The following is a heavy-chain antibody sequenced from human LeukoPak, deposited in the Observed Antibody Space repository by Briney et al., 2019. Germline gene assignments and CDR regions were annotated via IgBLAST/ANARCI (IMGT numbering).Heavy chain of an antibody. Sequence: SETLSLTCTVSGGSISSYYWGWIRQPPGKGLEWIGSIYYSGSTYYNPSLKSRVTISVDTSKNQFSLKLSSVTAADTAVYYCARLGSSSWPGWFDPWGQGTLVTVSS. CDR3: ARLGSSSWPGWFDP. D-gene: IGHD6-13*01. J-gene: IGHJ5*02. CDR2: IYYSGST. V-gene: IGHV4-39*01. CDR1: GGSISSYY.